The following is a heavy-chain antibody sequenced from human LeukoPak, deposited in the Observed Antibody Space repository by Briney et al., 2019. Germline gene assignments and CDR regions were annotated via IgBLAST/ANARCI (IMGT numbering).Heavy chain of an antibody. D-gene: IGHD2-15*01. CDR1: GFTFSSYW. J-gene: IGHJ4*02. V-gene: IGHV3-74*01. CDR3: ASTVAKYYYFDY. Sequence: GGSLRLSCAASGFTFSSYWMHWVRQAPGKGLVWVSRINSDGSSTSYADSVKGRFTISRDNAKNTLYLQMNSLRAEDTAVYCCASTVAKYYYFDYWGQGTLVTVSS. CDR2: INSDGSST.